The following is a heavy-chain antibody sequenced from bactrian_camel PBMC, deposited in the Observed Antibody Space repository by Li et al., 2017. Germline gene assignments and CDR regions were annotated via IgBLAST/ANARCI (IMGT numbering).Heavy chain of an antibody. D-gene: IGHD6*01. V-gene: IGHV3-2*01. CDR3: ATTAGTAGTRYMDN. CDR1: GFTFSTSY. CDR2: ISGDGTRP. J-gene: IGHJ4*01. Sequence: VQLVESGGDSVQPGGSLRLSCATAGFTFSTSYMSWVRQAPGKGLEWVGVISGDGTRPYFAASVKGRATISRDNTKGTVTLQMNSLKSEDAALYYCATTAGTAGTRYMDNWGQGTQVTVS.